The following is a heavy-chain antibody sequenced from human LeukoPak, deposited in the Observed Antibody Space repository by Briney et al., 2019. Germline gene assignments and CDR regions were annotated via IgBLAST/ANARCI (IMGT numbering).Heavy chain of an antibody. CDR3: ARASLSSVAAAGTRALRY. D-gene: IGHD6-13*01. Sequence: GGSLRLSCAASGFTFSSYSMNWVRQAPGKGLEWVSYISSSSSTIYYADSVKGRFTISRDNAKNSLYLQMNSLRAEDTAVYYCARASLSSVAAAGTRALRYWGQGTLVTVSS. V-gene: IGHV3-48*01. J-gene: IGHJ4*02. CDR2: ISSSSSTI. CDR1: GFTFSSYS.